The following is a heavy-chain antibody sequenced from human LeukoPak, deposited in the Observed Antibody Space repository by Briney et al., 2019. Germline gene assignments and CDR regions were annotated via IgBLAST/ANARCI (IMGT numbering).Heavy chain of an antibody. D-gene: IGHD2-15*01. CDR3: VKASAYRHTPFYFDS. CDR1: GFIFSTYA. J-gene: IGHJ4*02. CDR2: MSGSGDTT. Sequence: GGSLRLSCAASGFIFSTYAMTWVRQAPGKGLEWVSAMSGSGDTTYYADSVKGRCTISRDNSKNTLYLQMNSLRAEDTAIYYCVKASAYRHTPFYFDSWGQGTLVTVSS. V-gene: IGHV3-23*01.